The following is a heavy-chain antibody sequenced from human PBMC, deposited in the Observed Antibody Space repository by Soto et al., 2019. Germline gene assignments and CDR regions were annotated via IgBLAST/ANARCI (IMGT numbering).Heavy chain of an antibody. CDR2: ISAYNDNT. D-gene: IGHD3-22*01. CDR3: ARDSSGYCPNYYYQYDMYV. V-gene: IGHV1-18*01. CDR1: GYTFTSYG. Sequence: QVQLVQSGAEVKKPGASVQVSCKASGYTFTSYGISWVRQAPVQGLAWMGWISAYNDNTNYAKKLQGRVTMTTDTSTSTAYMEMRSLRSNDSAVYFCARDSSGYCPNYYYQYDMYVWGQGTTVTVSS. J-gene: IGHJ6*02.